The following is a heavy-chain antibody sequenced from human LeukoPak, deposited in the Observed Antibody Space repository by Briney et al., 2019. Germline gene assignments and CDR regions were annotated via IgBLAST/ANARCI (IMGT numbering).Heavy chain of an antibody. D-gene: IGHD5-12*01. V-gene: IGHV5-51*01. CDR2: IYPDDSDT. CDR1: GSTFTSYW. CDR3: ARQKWLREQIFDY. J-gene: IGHJ4*02. Sequence: GASLQISSKGSGSTFTSYWIGWVRQLPGKGLEWMGIIYPDDSDTRYSPSFQGQVTISADKSISTAYLQWSSLKASDTAMYYCARQKWLREQIFDYWGQGTLVTVSS.